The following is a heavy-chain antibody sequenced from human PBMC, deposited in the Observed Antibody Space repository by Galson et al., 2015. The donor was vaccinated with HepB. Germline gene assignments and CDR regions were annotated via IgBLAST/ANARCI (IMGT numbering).Heavy chain of an antibody. D-gene: IGHD6-6*01. CDR1: GFSLSTTGIR. V-gene: IGHV2-70*04. CDR2: IDWDDDE. Sequence: PALVKPTQTLTLTCTFSGFSLSTTGIRVSWIRQPPGMALEWLARIDWDDDEFYSTSLRTRLTISKDTSKNQVVLTMTNMDPVDTATYYCARSLGGQLGDDYWGQGTLVTVSS. J-gene: IGHJ4*01. CDR3: ARSLGGQLGDDY.